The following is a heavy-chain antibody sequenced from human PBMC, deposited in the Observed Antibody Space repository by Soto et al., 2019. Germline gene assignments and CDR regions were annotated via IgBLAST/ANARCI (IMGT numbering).Heavy chain of an antibody. J-gene: IGHJ4*02. CDR2: VDYSGTA. V-gene: IGHV4-39*01. CDR3: ARITGRHLDY. D-gene: IGHD1-20*01. CDR1: XGSXSVTNVF. Sequence: SETLSLTCTVSXGSXSVTNVFWGWVRQPPGKGLEWIGNVDYSGTAYFSPSLATRVTFHVDTSKNQFSLTLYSVTAADTAVYYCARITGRHLDYWVQGILVIGSS.